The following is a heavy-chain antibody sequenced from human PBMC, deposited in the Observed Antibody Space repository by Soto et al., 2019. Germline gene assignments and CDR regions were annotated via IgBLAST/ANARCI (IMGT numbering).Heavy chain of an antibody. CDR1: GFTFSSYG. Sequence: GGYLRLFCVASGFTFSSYGMNWVRQAPGKGLEWVAVISYDGSNKYYADSVKGRFTISRDNSKNTLYLQMNSLRAEDTAVYYCAKDGTLIAPIYYFDYWGQGTLVTVSS. CDR3: AKDGTLIAPIYYFDY. CDR2: ISYDGSNK. D-gene: IGHD1-1*01. V-gene: IGHV3-30*18. J-gene: IGHJ4*02.